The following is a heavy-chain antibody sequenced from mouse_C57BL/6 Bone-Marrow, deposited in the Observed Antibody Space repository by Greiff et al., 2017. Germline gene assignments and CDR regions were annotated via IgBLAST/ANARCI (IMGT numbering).Heavy chain of an antibody. CDR3: ARYYYAFDY. J-gene: IGHJ2*01. CDR1: GFTFTDYY. Sequence: EVLLVESGGGLVQPGGSLSLSCAASGFTFTDYYMSWVRQPPGKALVWLGVIRNNANGYTTEYSASVKGPFTISRANSQIILYLRMNAVTAEDRATYYCARYYYAFDYWGQGTTVTVSS. CDR2: IRNNANGYTT. D-gene: IGHD1-1*01. V-gene: IGHV7-3*01.